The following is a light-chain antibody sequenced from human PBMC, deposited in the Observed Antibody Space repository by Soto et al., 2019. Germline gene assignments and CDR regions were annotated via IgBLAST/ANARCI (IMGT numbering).Light chain of an antibody. V-gene: IGLV1-47*01. CDR3: AAWDDSLSGPV. J-gene: IGLJ1*01. CDR2: RNN. Sequence: QAVLTQPPSACGTPGQRVTISCSGSSSNIGSNYVYWYQQLPGTAPKLLIYRNNQRPSGVPDRFSGSKSGTSASLAISGLRSEDEADYYCAAWDDSLSGPVFGTGTKLTVL. CDR1: SSNIGSNY.